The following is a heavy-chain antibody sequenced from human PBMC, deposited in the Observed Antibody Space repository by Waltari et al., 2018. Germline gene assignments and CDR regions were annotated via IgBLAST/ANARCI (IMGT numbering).Heavy chain of an antibody. D-gene: IGHD4-17*01. CDR2: ISGSGGST. J-gene: IGHJ6*03. CDR3: AKGYGDYYYYYMDV. CDR1: GFTFSSYA. V-gene: IGHV3-23*01. Sequence: EVQLLESGGGLVQPGGSLRLSCAASGFTFSSYAMSWVRQSPGKGLECVSGISGSGGSTYCADSVKGRFTISKDNSKNTLYLQMNSLRAEDTAVYYCAKGYGDYYYYYMDVWGKGTTVTVSS.